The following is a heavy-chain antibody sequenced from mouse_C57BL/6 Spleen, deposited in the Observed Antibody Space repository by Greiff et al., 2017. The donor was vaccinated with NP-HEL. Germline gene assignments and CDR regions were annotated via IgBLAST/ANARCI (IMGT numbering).Heavy chain of an antibody. Sequence: QVQLQQPGAELVRPGSSVKLSCKASGYTFTSYWMDRVKQRPGQGLEWIGNIYPSDSETHYNQKFKDKATLTVDKSSSTAYMQLSSLTSEDSAVYYCARGDYAVDYWGQGTSVTVSS. J-gene: IGHJ4*01. CDR3: ARGDYAVDY. V-gene: IGHV1-61*01. CDR2: IYPSDSET. CDR1: GYTFTSYW.